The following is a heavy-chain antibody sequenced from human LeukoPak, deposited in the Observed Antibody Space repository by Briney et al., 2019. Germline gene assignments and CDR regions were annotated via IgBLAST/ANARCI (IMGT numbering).Heavy chain of an antibody. J-gene: IGHJ2*01. CDR3: ARSHVVRNFDL. CDR1: GYTFTSYD. Sequence: ASVKVSCKASGYTFTSYDINWARQATGQGLEWMVWMNPNSGDTGYIQKFQGRVTMTRDTSISTAYMELTSLISEDTAVYYCARSHVVRNFDLWGRGTLVTVSS. D-gene: IGHD3-10*02. V-gene: IGHV1-8*01. CDR2: MNPNSGDT.